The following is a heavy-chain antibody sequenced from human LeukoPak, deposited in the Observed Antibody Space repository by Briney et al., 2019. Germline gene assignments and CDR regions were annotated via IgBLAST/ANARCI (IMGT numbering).Heavy chain of an antibody. CDR1: GGSISSYY. CDR2: IYYSGST. Sequence: SETLSLTCTVSGGSISSYYWSWIRQPPGKGLEWIGYIYYSGSTNYNPSLKSRVTISVDTSKNQFSLKLSSVTAADTAVYYCARDYGSGSYATWGQGTLVTVSS. CDR3: ARDYGSGSYAT. J-gene: IGHJ5*02. D-gene: IGHD3-10*01. V-gene: IGHV4-59*01.